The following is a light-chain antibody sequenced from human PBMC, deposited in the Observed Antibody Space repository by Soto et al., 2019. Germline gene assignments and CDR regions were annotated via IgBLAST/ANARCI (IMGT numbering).Light chain of an antibody. CDR2: RAS. CDR1: QSITNW. CDR3: QQYYSYPWT. J-gene: IGKJ1*01. V-gene: IGKV1-5*03. Sequence: DIQMTQSPSALSASVGDRVSITCQASQSITNWVAWYQQKPGKAPKLLIYRASTLGGGVPSRFSGSGSGTEFTLTITSLQPDDFVTYHCQQYYSYPWTFGQGTKVELK.